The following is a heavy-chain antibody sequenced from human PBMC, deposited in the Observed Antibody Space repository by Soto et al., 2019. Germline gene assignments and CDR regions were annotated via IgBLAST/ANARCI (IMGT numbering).Heavy chain of an antibody. D-gene: IGHD3-10*01. CDR3: AKDLPGELLPTCFDS. J-gene: IGHJ5*01. V-gene: IGHV1-3*01. CDR1: GYTFTSYA. Sequence: ASVKVSCKASGYTFTSYAMLWVRQAPGQRLEWMGWINAGNGNTKYSQKFQGRVTITRDTSASTAYMELSSLRAEDTALYYCAKDLPGELLPTCFDSWGPGTLVTVSS. CDR2: INAGNGNT.